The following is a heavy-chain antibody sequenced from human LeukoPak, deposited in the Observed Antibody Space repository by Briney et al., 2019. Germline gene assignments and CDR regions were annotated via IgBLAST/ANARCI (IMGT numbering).Heavy chain of an antibody. CDR2: IRYDGSNK. J-gene: IGHJ4*02. CDR1: GFTFSSYG. CDR3: AKDSTKYCSSTSCPDDY. Sequence: GGSLRLSCAASGFTFSSYGMHWVPQAPGKGLEWVAFIRYDGSNKYYADSVKGRFTISRDNSKNTLYLQMNSLRAEDTAVYYCAKDSTKYCSSTSCPDDYWGQGTLVTVSS. D-gene: IGHD2-2*01. V-gene: IGHV3-30*02.